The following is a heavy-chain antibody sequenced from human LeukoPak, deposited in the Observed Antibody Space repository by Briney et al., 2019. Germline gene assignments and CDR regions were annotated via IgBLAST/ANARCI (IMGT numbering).Heavy chain of an antibody. Sequence: ASVKVSCKASGYTFTGYYMHWVRQAPGQGLEWMGWINPNSGGTNYAQKFQGRVTMTRDTSISTAYMELSRLRSDDTAVYYCARVLTRYSGYETYYYGMDAWGQGITVTVSS. CDR2: INPNSGGT. J-gene: IGHJ6*02. V-gene: IGHV1-2*02. CDR1: GYTFTGYY. D-gene: IGHD5-12*01. CDR3: ARVLTRYSGYETYYYGMDA.